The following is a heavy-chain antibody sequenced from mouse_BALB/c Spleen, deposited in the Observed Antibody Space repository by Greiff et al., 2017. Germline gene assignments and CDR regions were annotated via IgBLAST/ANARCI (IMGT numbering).Heavy chain of an antibody. CDR1: GFTFSSYW. V-gene: IGHV6-6*02. Sequence: EVKVEESGGGLVQPGGSMKLSCVASGFTFSSYWMSWVRQSPEKGLEWVAEIRLKSDNYATHYAESVKGKFTISRDDSKSRLYLQMNSLRAEDTGIYYCTSLGRSYAMDYWGQGTSVTVSS. CDR2: IRLKSDNYAT. CDR3: TSLGRSYAMDY. D-gene: IGHD4-1*01. J-gene: IGHJ4*01.